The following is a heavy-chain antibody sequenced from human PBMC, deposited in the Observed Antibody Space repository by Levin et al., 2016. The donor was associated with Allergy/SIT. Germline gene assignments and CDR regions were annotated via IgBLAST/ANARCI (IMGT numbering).Heavy chain of an antibody. V-gene: IGHV3-7*01. J-gene: IGHJ3*02. Sequence: GESLKISCAASGFTFSSYWMSWVRQAPGKGLEWVANIKQDGSEKYYVDSVKGRFTISRDNAKNSLYLQMNSLRAEDTAVYYCARDRRNYYDSRGPDAFDIWGQGTMVTVSS. CDR2: IKQDGSEK. CDR1: GFTFSSYW. CDR3: ARDRRNYYDSRGPDAFDI. D-gene: IGHD3-22*01.